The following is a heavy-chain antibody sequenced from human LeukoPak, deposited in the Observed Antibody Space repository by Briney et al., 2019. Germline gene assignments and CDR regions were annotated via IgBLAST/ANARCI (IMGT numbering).Heavy chain of an antibody. CDR1: GFTFDDYA. D-gene: IGHD1-1*01. J-gene: IGHJ4*02. CDR2: ISWNSGSI. CDR3: ARDLLGTPGAPDY. Sequence: GGSLRLSCAASGFTFDDYAMHWVRQAPGKGLEWVSGISWNSGSIGYADSVKGRFTISRDNAKNSLYLQMNSLRAEDTAVYYCARDLLGTPGAPDYWGQGTLVTVSS. V-gene: IGHV3-9*01.